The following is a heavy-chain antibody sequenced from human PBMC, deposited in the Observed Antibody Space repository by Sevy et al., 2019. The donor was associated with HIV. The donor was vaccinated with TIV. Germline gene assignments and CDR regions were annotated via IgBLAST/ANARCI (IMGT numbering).Heavy chain of an antibody. Sequence: GGSLRLSCAASGFTFSSYWMSWVRQAPGKGLEWVANIKQDGSEKYYVDSVKGRFTISRDNAKNSLYLQMNSLRAEDTAVYYCAREGDYDSSGYYPFAYWGQGTLVTVSS. D-gene: IGHD3-22*01. CDR3: AREGDYDSSGYYPFAY. CDR2: IKQDGSEK. CDR1: GFTFSSYW. V-gene: IGHV3-7*01. J-gene: IGHJ4*02.